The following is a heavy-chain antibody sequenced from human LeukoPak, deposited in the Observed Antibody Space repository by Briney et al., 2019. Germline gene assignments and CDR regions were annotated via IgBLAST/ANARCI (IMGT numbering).Heavy chain of an antibody. CDR3: AAVPNYYDSSGDGAFDI. D-gene: IGHD3-22*01. CDR2: IVVGSGNT. CDR1: GFTLTSPA. V-gene: IGHV1-58*01. Sequence: GTSVKVSCKASGFTLTSPAVQWVRQARGQRLEWIGWIVVGSGNTNYAQKFQERVTITRDMSTSTAYMELSSLRSEDTAVYYCAAVPNYYDSSGDGAFDIWGQGTMVTVSS. J-gene: IGHJ3*02.